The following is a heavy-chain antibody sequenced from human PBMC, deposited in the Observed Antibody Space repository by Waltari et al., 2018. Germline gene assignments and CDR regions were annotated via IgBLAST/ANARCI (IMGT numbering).Heavy chain of an antibody. J-gene: IGHJ4*02. V-gene: IGHV3-23*04. CDR3: AKRWAIYYFEY. CDR1: GFTFKNFA. D-gene: IGHD3-9*01. CDR2: ITERGDK. Sequence: EVQLVESGGGLVQPGGSLRLSCAASGFTFKNFAMSWVRQAPGKGREGVSTITERGDKFYADSVKGRFATSRDNYKNTLSLQMNSLRAEDTAVYYCAKRWAIYYFEYWGQGNLVTVSS.